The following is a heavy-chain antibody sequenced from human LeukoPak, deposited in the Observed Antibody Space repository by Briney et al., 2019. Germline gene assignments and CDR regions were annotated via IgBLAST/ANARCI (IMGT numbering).Heavy chain of an antibody. Sequence: ASVKVSCQASGYTFTSYDINWVRQATGQGLEWMGWMNPSSGNTGYAQKFQGRVTMTRDTSTSTVYMELSSLRSEDTAVYYCASTYCSGGSCSRNNWFDPWGQGTLVTVSS. CDR2: MNPSSGNT. D-gene: IGHD2-15*01. CDR1: GYTFTSYD. CDR3: ASTYCSGGSCSRNNWFDP. V-gene: IGHV1-8*01. J-gene: IGHJ5*02.